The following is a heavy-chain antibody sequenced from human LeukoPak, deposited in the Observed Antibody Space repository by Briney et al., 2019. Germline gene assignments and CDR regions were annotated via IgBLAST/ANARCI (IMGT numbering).Heavy chain of an antibody. Sequence: GGSLRLSCAASGFTFSSYAMSWVRQAPGKGLEWVSAISGSGGSTYYADSVKGRFTISRDNSRNTLYLQMNSLRAEDTAVYYCATMPLGYSSGPGFYWGQGTLVTVSS. J-gene: IGHJ4*02. D-gene: IGHD6-19*01. V-gene: IGHV3-23*01. CDR2: ISGSGGST. CDR1: GFTFSSYA. CDR3: ATMPLGYSSGPGFY.